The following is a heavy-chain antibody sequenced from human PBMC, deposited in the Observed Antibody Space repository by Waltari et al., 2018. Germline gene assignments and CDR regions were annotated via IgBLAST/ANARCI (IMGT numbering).Heavy chain of an antibody. CDR1: GYSISSGYY. J-gene: IGHJ4*02. CDR3: AREATNYYGSGSASFDY. CDR2: IYHSGST. D-gene: IGHD3-10*01. Sequence: QVQLQESGPGLMKPSETLSLTCAVSGYSISSGYYWGWLRQPPGKGLEWIGSIYHSGSTYYNPSLKSRVTISVDTSKNQFSLKLSSVTAADTAVYYCAREATNYYGSGSASFDYWGQGTLVTVSS. V-gene: IGHV4-38-2*02.